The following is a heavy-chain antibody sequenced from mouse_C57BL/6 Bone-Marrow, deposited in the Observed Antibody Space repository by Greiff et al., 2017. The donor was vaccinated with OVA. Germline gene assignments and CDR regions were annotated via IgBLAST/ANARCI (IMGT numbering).Heavy chain of an antibody. CDR1: GYAFSTSW. Sequence: VQLQQSGPELVKPGASVKISCKASGYAFSTSWMNWVKQRPGKGLEWIGRIHPGDGDTNYNGKFKGKATLTADKSSSTAYMQLSGLTSEDSAVYLCARRDYGSGRAMGGWGQGATVTVAS. D-gene: IGHD1-1*01. CDR2: IHPGDGDT. CDR3: ARRDYGSGRAMGG. J-gene: IGHJ4*01. V-gene: IGHV1-82*01.